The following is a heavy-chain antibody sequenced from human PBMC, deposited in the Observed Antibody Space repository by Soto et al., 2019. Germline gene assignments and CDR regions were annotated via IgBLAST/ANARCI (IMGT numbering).Heavy chain of an antibody. CDR3: AIFFSGYDPSNWFAP. Sequence: PSETLSLTCTVSGGSINSGGYCWSWIRQHPGKGLDWIGCISYGGSTSYNPSLKSRVTISVDTSKNQFSLKLSSVTAADTAVYYCAIFFSGYDPSNWFAPWGQGSXVTVSS. D-gene: IGHD5-12*01. J-gene: IGHJ5*02. V-gene: IGHV4-31*03. CDR1: GGSINSGGYC. CDR2: ISYGGST.